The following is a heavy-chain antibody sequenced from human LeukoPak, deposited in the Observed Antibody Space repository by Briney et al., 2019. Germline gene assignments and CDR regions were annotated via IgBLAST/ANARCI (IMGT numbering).Heavy chain of an antibody. D-gene: IGHD1-14*01. CDR1: GGSFSGYY. CDR3: ASRHPAASGTPFDP. CDR2: INHSGST. Sequence: SETLSLTCAVYGGSFSGYYWSWIRQPPGKRLEWIGEINHSGSTNYNPSLKSRVTISVDTSKNQFSLKLSSVTAADTAVYYCASRHPAASGTPFDPWGQGTLVTVSS. V-gene: IGHV4-34*01. J-gene: IGHJ5*02.